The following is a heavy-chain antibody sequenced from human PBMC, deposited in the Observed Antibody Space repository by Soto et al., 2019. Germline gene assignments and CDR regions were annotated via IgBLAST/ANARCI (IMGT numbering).Heavy chain of an antibody. V-gene: IGHV3-30-3*01. D-gene: IGHD3-10*01. CDR3: XXXXXXXXXXXXYYPYFDY. CDR2: ISYDGSNK. Sequence: QVQLVESGGGVVQPGRSLRLSCAASGFTFSSYAMHWVRQAPGKGLEWVAVISYDGSNKYYADSVKGRFTSSRDNXXXXXXXXXXXXXXXXXXXXXXXXXXXXXXXXXXYYPYFDYWGQGTLVTVSS. J-gene: IGHJ4*02. CDR1: GFTFSSYA.